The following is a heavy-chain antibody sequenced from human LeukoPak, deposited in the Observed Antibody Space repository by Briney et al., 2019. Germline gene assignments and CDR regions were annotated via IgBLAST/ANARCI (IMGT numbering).Heavy chain of an antibody. CDR3: ARGHCSGGSCYLGGAEYFQH. J-gene: IGHJ1*01. CDR2: INHSGST. V-gene: IGHV4-34*01. D-gene: IGHD2-15*01. Sequence: SETLSLTCAVYGGSFSGYYWSWIRQPPGKGLEWIGEINHSGSTNYNPSLKSRVTISVDTAKNQFSLKLSSVTAADTAVYYCARGHCSGGSCYLGGAEYFQHWGQGTLVTVSS. CDR1: GGSFSGYY.